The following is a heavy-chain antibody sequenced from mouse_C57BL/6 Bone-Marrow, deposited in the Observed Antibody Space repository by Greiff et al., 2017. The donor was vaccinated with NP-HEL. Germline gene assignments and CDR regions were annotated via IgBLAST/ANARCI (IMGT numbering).Heavy chain of an antibody. J-gene: IGHJ3*01. CDR1: GFTFSDYG. V-gene: IGHV5-17*01. CDR3: ARGEGLFAY. D-gene: IGHD3-3*01. Sequence: EVQLVESGGGLVKPGGSLKLSCAASGFTFSDYGMHWVRQAPGQGLEWVAYISSGSSTIYYADTVKGRFTISRDNAKNTLFLQMTSLRSEDTAMYYCARGEGLFAYWGQGTLVTVSA. CDR2: ISSGSSTI.